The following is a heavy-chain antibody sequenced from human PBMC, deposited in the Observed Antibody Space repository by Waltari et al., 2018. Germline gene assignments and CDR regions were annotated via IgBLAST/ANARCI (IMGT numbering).Heavy chain of an antibody. CDR2: ISYNERNI. Sequence: QVQLVESGGGVVQPGRSLRLSCAASEFTFSSYAMHWVRQAPGKGLEFVAVISYNERNIYYVDSVKGRFAISRDNSKKMLYLQMNSLRAEDTAVYYCARDYCDRTNCHGMDVWGQGTTVTVSS. CDR3: ARDYCDRTNCHGMDV. D-gene: IGHD3-22*01. V-gene: IGHV3-30*09. J-gene: IGHJ6*02. CDR1: EFTFSSYA.